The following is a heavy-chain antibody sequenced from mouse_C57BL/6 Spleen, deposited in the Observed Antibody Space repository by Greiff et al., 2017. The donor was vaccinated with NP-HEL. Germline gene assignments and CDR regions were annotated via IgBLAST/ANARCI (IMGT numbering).Heavy chain of an antibody. J-gene: IGHJ3*01. V-gene: IGHV1-50*01. Sequence: QVQLKQPGAELVKPGASVKLSCKASGYTFTSYWMQWVKQRPGQGLEWIGEIDPSDSYTNYNQKFKGKATLTVDTSSSTAYMQLSSLTSEDSAVYYCARTGYDVPWGQGTLVTVSA. CDR3: ARTGYDVP. D-gene: IGHD2-2*01. CDR2: IDPSDSYT. CDR1: GYTFTSYW.